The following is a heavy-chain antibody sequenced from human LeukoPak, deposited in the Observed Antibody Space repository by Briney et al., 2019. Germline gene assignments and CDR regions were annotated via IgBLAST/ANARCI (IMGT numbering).Heavy chain of an antibody. CDR3: ARDPTASIVVVPAAMNFWFDP. D-gene: IGHD2-2*01. CDR2: INPNSGGT. CDR1: GYTFTGYY. V-gene: IGHV1-2*02. J-gene: IGHJ5*02. Sequence: ASVKVSCKASGYTFTGYYMHWVRQAPGQGLEWMGWINPNSGGTNYAQKFQGRVTMTRDTSTSTVYMELSSLRSEDTAVYYCARDPTASIVVVPAAMNFWFDPWGQGTLVTVSS.